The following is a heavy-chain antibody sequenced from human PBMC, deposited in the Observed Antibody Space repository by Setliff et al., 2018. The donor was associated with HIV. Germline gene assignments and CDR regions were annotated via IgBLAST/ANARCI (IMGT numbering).Heavy chain of an antibody. J-gene: IGHJ4*02. Sequence: SETLSLTCAVSGGSISSRAFYWSWIRHQPGRGLEWIGNIYYSGSTYYNPSLKTRVNISADTSKNQFSLRLSSVTAADTALYYCARRSTVARGVDCFDLWGQGTQVTVSS. D-gene: IGHD3-10*01. V-gene: IGHV4-31*11. CDR1: GGSISSRAFY. CDR3: ARRSTVARGVDCFDL. CDR2: IYYSGST.